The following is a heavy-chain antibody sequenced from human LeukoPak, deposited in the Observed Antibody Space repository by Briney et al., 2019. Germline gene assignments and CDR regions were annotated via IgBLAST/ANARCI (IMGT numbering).Heavy chain of an antibody. J-gene: IGHJ5*02. V-gene: IGHV3-23*01. CDR1: GFTFSNYV. CDR3: ARDDYGDDNWFDP. CDR2: ISVSGATT. D-gene: IGHD4-17*01. Sequence: GGSLRLSCAASGFTFSNYVMTWVRQAPGKGLEWVSIISVSGATTYYADSVKGRFTISRDNAKNSLYLQMNSLRAEDTAVYYCARDDYGDDNWFDPWGQGTLVTVSS.